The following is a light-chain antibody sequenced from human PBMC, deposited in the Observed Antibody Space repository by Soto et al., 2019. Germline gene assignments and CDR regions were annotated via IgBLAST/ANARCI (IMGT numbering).Light chain of an antibody. CDR3: QQYNNWPLT. Sequence: EIVMTQSLATLSVSPGERATLSCRPSQSVADKLAWYQQKPGQAPSLLIYGASTRATGIPARFSGSGSGTEFTLTISSLQTEDFAIYYCQQYNNWPLTLGGGTKVDIK. V-gene: IGKV3-15*01. CDR1: QSVADK. CDR2: GAS. J-gene: IGKJ4*01.